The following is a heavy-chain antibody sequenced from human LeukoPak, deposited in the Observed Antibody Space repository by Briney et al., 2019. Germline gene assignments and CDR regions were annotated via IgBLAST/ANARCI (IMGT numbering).Heavy chain of an antibody. V-gene: IGHV3-23*01. J-gene: IGHJ4*02. CDR1: GFTFSDYA. Sequence: PGGSLRLSCAASGFTFSDYAMTWVRQAPGKGLGWVSAITGSGGTTYYADSVKGRFTISRDNSKNTLYLQMNSLRAEDTALYYCARGSYSYGYFGSYWGQGTLVTVSS. CDR2: ITGSGGTT. D-gene: IGHD5-18*01. CDR3: ARGSYSYGYFGSY.